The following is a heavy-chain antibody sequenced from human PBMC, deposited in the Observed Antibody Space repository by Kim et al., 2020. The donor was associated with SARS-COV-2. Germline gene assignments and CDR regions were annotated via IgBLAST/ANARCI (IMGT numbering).Heavy chain of an antibody. D-gene: IGHD3-9*01. V-gene: IGHV3-7*01. Sequence: GGSLRLSCAASGFTFSSYWMSWVRQAPGKGLEWVANIKQDGSEKYYVDSVKGRFTISRDNAKNSLYLQMNSLRAEDTAVYYCARSLRFFDWLLSTISDFDYWGQGTLVTVSS. CDR2: IKQDGSEK. CDR1: GFTFSSYW. J-gene: IGHJ4*02. CDR3: ARSLRFFDWLLSTISDFDY.